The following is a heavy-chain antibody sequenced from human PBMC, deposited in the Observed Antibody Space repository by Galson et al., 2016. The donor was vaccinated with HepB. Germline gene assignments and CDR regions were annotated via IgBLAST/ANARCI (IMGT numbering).Heavy chain of an antibody. CDR3: VRGRAPMGRRPIQDAFDI. CDR1: GDTFRNYL. CDR2: IIPIFNTP. Sequence: SVKVSCKASGDTFRNYLITWLRQAPGQGFEWVGGIIPIFNTPNFAQKFQGRLTIAADITTNTAYMELWSLRSEDTAIYYCVRGRAPMGRRPIQDAFDIWGQGTVVAVSS. D-gene: IGHD2-21*01. V-gene: IGHV1-69*06. J-gene: IGHJ3*02.